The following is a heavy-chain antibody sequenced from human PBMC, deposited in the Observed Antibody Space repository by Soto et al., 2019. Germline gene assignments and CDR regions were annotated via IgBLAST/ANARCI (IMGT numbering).Heavy chain of an antibody. V-gene: IGHV6-1*01. CDR3: ARGIPDLYSYGMDV. Sequence: PSQTLSLTCAISGDSVSRNSCAWNWIRHSPSRGLEWLGRTYYRSKWYTDYALSVKSRITINPETSKNQFSLQLNSVTPEDTAVYYCARGIPDLYSYGMDVWGQGTTVTVSS. D-gene: IGHD2-21*01. CDR1: GDSVSRNSCA. CDR2: TYYRSKWYT. J-gene: IGHJ6*02.